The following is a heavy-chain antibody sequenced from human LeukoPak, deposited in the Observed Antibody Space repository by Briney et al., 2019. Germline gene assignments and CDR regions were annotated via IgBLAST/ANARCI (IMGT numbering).Heavy chain of an antibody. J-gene: IGHJ6*02. CDR1: GYTFTSYY. D-gene: IGHD2/OR15-2a*01. CDR3: ARDLLFYDVYYYYGMDV. Sequence: ASVTVSCTASGYTFTSYYMHWVRQAPGQGLEWMGWISAYNGNTNYAQKLQGRVTMTTDTSTSTAYMELRSLRSDDTAVYYCARDLLFYDVYYYYGMDVWGQGTTVTVSS. V-gene: IGHV1-18*04. CDR2: ISAYNGNT.